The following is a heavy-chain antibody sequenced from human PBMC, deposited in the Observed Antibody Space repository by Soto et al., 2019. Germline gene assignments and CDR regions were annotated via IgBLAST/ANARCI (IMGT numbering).Heavy chain of an antibody. CDR1: GYTFTSYY. J-gene: IGHJ3*02. V-gene: IGHV1-46*03. D-gene: IGHD2-2*01. CDR2: INPSGGST. CDR3: ARVFHCSSTSCPPLAGAFDI. Sequence: ASVKVSCKASGYTFTSYYMHWVRQAPGQGLEWMGIINPSGGSTSYAQKFQGRVTMTRDTSTSTVYMELSSLRSEDTAVYYCARVFHCSSTSCPPLAGAFDIWGQGTMVTLSS.